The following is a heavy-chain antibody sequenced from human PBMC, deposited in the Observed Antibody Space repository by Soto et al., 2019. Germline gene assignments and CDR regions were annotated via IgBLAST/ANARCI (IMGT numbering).Heavy chain of an antibody. CDR3: VRYCSGGSCPDAFDI. J-gene: IGHJ3*02. D-gene: IGHD2-15*01. Sequence: GGSLRLSCAASGFTFSSYDMSWVRQAPGKGLEWVSAISGSGGSTYYADSVKGRFTISRDDSKNTAYLQMNSLKTEDTAVYYCVRYCSGGSCPDAFDIWGQGTMVTVSS. V-gene: IGHV3-23*01. CDR2: ISGSGGST. CDR1: GFTFSSYD.